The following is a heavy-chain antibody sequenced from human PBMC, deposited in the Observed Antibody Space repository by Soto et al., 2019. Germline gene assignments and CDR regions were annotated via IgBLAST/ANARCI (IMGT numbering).Heavy chain of an antibody. CDR2: ISYDGSNK. CDR1: GFTFSSYA. CDR3: ARASRGSMGGMDV. J-gene: IGHJ6*02. Sequence: QVQLVESGGGVVQPGRSLRLSCAASGFTFSSYAMHWVRQAPGKGLEWVAVISYDGSNKYYADSVKGRFTISRDNSKNTLYLQRNSLRAEDTAVYYCARASRGSMGGMDVWGQGTTVTVSS. D-gene: IGHD1-26*01. V-gene: IGHV3-30-3*01.